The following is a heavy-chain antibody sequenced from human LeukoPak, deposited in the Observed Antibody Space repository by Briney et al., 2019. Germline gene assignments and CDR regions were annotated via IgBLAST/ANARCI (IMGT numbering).Heavy chain of an antibody. Sequence: GGSLRLSCAASGFTFDDYGMNWVRQAPGKGLEWVANIKPDGSDIYYLGSVKGRFTISRDNAKNSLYLQMNSLRADDTAIYYCATDRGHSTFEYWGQGTLVTVSS. D-gene: IGHD6-13*01. J-gene: IGHJ4*02. CDR3: ATDRGHSTFEY. CDR1: GFTFDDYG. CDR2: IKPDGSDI. V-gene: IGHV3-7*01.